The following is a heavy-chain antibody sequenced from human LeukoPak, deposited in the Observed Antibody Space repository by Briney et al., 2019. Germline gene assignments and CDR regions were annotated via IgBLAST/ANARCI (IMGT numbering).Heavy chain of an antibody. J-gene: IGHJ4*02. V-gene: IGHV3-74*01. CDR2: ISHDGII. Sequence: GGSLRLSCETAGFTFSSYVMHWVRRTPGKGLVWVSRISHDGIISYADAVKGRFTISRDNAKNTLILQMNSLRVEDTAVYYCARDWVYKIDYWGRGTLVTVSS. CDR1: GFTFSSYV. CDR3: ARDWVYKIDY. D-gene: IGHD5-24*01.